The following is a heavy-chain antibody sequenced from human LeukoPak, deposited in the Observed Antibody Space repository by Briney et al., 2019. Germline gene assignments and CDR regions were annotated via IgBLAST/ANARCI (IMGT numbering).Heavy chain of an antibody. J-gene: IGHJ4*02. CDR1: GFTFSRYS. D-gene: IGHD3-22*01. Sequence: PGESLRLSCAASGFTFSRYSMNWARQAPGKGLEWVSSISSSSSYIYYADSVKGRFTISRDNAKNTVYLQMNSLRADDTAVYYCAKGNYYDSSGYSLHDWGQGTLVTVSS. CDR3: AKGNYYDSSGYSLHD. CDR2: ISSSSSYI. V-gene: IGHV3-21*01.